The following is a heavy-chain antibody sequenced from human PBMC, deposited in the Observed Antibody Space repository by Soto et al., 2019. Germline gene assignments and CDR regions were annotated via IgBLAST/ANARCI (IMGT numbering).Heavy chain of an antibody. J-gene: IGHJ3*01. CDR2: MNPNSGNT. Sequence: ASVKVSCKASGYTFTSYDINWVRQATGQGLEWMGWMNPNSGNTGYAQKFQGRVTMTRNTSISTAYMELSSLRSEDTAVYHCAKWCGGCNAFDAWGQGIKVTVSS. CDR1: GYTFTSYD. CDR3: AKWCGGCNAFDA. V-gene: IGHV1-8*01. D-gene: IGHD2-8*01.